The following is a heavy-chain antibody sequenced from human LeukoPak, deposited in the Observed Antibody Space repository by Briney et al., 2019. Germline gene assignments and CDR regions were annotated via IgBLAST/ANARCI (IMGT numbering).Heavy chain of an antibody. J-gene: IGHJ4*02. Sequence: ASVKVSCKASGYTFTGYYMHWVRQAPGQGLEWMGWINPSGGSTSYAQKFQGRVTMTRDMSTSTVYMELSSLRSEDTAVYYCARVYGPYYDSSGYYQSIGMAYWGQGTLVTVSS. CDR2: INPSGGST. V-gene: IGHV1-46*01. CDR3: ARVYGPYYDSSGYYQSIGMAY. CDR1: GYTFTGYY. D-gene: IGHD3-22*01.